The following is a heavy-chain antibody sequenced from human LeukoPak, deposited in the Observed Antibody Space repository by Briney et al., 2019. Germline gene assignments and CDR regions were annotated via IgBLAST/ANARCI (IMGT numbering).Heavy chain of an antibody. V-gene: IGHV4-34*01. Sequence: SETLSLTCAVYGESLSKYYWTWIRQSPGKGLEWIGEINHRGSTNPNPSLKSRVTLSADTSKHQFSLKLTSVTAADAAVYYCASSVGSTDYWGQGTLVTVSS. CDR2: INHRGST. D-gene: IGHD1-26*01. CDR3: ASSVGSTDY. CDR1: GESLSKYY. J-gene: IGHJ4*02.